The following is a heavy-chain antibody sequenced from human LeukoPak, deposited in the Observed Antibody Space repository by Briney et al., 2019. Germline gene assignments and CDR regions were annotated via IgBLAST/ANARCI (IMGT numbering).Heavy chain of an antibody. CDR1: GGSISSYY. D-gene: IGHD5-12*01. J-gene: IGHJ4*02. Sequence: SETLSLTCTVSGGSISSYYWSWLRQPPGKGLEWIGYIYHSGSTNYNPSLKSRVTISVDTSKNQFSLKLSSVTAADTAVYYCARDGYSGNDGLWGQGTLVTVSS. V-gene: IGHV4-59*01. CDR3: ARDGYSGNDGL. CDR2: IYHSGST.